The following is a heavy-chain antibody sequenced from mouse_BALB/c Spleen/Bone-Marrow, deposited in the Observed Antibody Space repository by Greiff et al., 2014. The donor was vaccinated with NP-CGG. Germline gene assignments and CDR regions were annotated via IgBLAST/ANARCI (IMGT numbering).Heavy chain of an antibody. V-gene: IGHV1-14*01. J-gene: IGHJ3*01. CDR3: GRDYYGSTSFAY. CDR2: INPYNDDS. Sequence: EVQLQESGPELVKPGASVKMSCKASGYTFTTYVMHWVKQKPGQGLEWIGYINPYNDDSKYNEEFKGKATLTSDKSSSTAYMELSSLTSEDSAVYWGGRDYYGSTSFAYWGQGTLVTVSA. D-gene: IGHD1-1*01. CDR1: GYTFTTYV.